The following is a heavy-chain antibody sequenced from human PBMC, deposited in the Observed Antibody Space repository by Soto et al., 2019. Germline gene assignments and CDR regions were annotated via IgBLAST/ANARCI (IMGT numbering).Heavy chain of an antibody. V-gene: IGHV3-48*01. Sequence: EVQLVESGGGLVQPGGSLRLSCAASGFTFSSYSMNWVRQAPGKGLEWVSYISSSSSTIYYADSVKGRFTISRDNDKNSTYLRMNSLRGEDTAVYYCARDGGRYSSYDLPHYYYYMDVWVKGTTDTVSS. J-gene: IGHJ6*03. CDR3: ARDGGRYSSYDLPHYYYYMDV. CDR2: ISSSSSTI. CDR1: GFTFSSYS. D-gene: IGHD5-12*01.